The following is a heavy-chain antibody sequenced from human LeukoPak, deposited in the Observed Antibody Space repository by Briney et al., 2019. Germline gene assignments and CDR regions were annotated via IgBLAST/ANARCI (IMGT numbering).Heavy chain of an antibody. CDR2: IYHSGST. J-gene: IGHJ4*02. V-gene: IGHV4-38-2*02. CDR1: GYSISSGYY. D-gene: IGHD4-17*01. Sequence: SETLSLTCTVSGYSISSGYYWGWIRPPSGKGLEWIGSIYHSGSTYYNPSLKSRVTISVDTSKNQFSLKLSSVTAAHTAVYYCARDRGLRRPFDYWGQGTLVTVSS. CDR3: ARDRGLRRPFDY.